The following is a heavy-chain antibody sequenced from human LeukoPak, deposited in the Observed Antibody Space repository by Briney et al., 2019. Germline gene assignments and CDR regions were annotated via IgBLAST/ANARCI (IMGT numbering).Heavy chain of an antibody. D-gene: IGHD3-22*01. Sequence: SETLSLTCAVSGGSASSGGSFWSWIRQHPGKGLEWIGYIYSTGSTFYNPSLKTRVTISLDASNNQFSLRLTSVTAADTAVYYCARDRGSGSSHFFDYWGLGTLVTVSS. J-gene: IGHJ4*02. V-gene: IGHV4-31*11. CDR2: IYSTGST. CDR1: GGSASSGGSF. CDR3: ARDRGSGSSHFFDY.